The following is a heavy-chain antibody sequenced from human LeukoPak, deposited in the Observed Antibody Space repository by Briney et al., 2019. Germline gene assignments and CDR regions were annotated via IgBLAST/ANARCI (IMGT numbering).Heavy chain of an antibody. CDR3: ARPHVGAAAHAFDI. Sequence: GGSLRLSCAASGFTFSNYWMTWVRQAPGKGLEWVANIKEDGSQKYYVDSVKGRFTISRDNAKNSLYLQMNSLRAADTAVYYCARPHVGAAAHAFDIWGQGTIVTVSS. D-gene: IGHD6-25*01. CDR1: GFTFSNYW. J-gene: IGHJ3*02. V-gene: IGHV3-7*01. CDR2: IKEDGSQK.